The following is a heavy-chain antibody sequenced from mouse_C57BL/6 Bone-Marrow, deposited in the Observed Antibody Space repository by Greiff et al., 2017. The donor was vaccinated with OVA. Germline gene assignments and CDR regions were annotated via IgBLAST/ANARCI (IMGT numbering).Heavy chain of an antibody. CDR2: IDPSDSYT. CDR1: GYTFTSYW. Sequence: QVQLQQSGAELVKPGASVKLSCKASGYTFTSYWMQWVKQRPGQGLEWIGEIDPSDSYTNYNQKFKGKATLTVDTSSSTAYMQLSSLTSEDSAVYYCAIERITTVVADYWGQGTTLTVSS. V-gene: IGHV1-50*01. CDR3: AIERITTVVADY. J-gene: IGHJ2*01. D-gene: IGHD1-1*01.